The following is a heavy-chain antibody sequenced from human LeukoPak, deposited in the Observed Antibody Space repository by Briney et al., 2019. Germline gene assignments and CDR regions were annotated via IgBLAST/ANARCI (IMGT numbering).Heavy chain of an antibody. D-gene: IGHD3-22*01. CDR2: IYYSGST. CDR3: ARVPVYYYDSSGPIREY. V-gene: IGHV4-59*12. J-gene: IGHJ4*02. Sequence: SETLSLTCTVSGGSISSYYWSWIRQPPGKGLEWIGYIYYSGSTNYNPSLKSRVTISVDTSKNQFSLKLSSVTAADTAVYYCARVPVYYYDSSGPIREYWGQGTLVTVSS. CDR1: GGSISSYY.